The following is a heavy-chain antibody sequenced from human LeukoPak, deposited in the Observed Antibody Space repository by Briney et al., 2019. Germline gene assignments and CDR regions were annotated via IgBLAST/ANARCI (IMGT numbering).Heavy chain of an antibody. D-gene: IGHD3-9*01. CDR3: MRSPDIDILTGYSRYYFDY. J-gene: IGHJ4*02. Sequence: GESLKISCKGSGYSFTSYWIGWVRQMPGKGLEWMGIIYPGDSDTRYSPSFQGQGTISADKSISTAYLQWNSLKASDTAIYYCMRSPDIDILTGYSRYYFDYWGQGTLVTVSS. V-gene: IGHV5-51*01. CDR1: GYSFTSYW. CDR2: IYPGDSDT.